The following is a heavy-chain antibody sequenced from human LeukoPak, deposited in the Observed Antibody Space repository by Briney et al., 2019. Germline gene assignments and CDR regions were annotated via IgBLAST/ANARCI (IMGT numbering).Heavy chain of an antibody. CDR2: ISYDGSNK. V-gene: IGHV3-30*04. D-gene: IGHD2-2*01. CDR3: ARVQHCSSTSCPFDY. Sequence: PGGSLRLSCAASGFTFSSYAMHWVRQAPGKGLEWVAVISYDGSNKYYADSVKGRFTISRDNSKNTLYLQMNSLRAEDTAVYYCARVQHCSSTSCPFDYWGQGTLVTVSS. J-gene: IGHJ4*02. CDR1: GFTFSSYA.